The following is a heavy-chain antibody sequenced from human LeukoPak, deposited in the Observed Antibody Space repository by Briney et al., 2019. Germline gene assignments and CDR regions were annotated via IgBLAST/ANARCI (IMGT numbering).Heavy chain of an antibody. V-gene: IGHV3-48*04. CDR1: GFTFSSYS. D-gene: IGHD3-10*01. CDR3: ARDRGGALGSFDY. J-gene: IGHJ4*02. CDR2: INSRSSSI. Sequence: GGSLRLSCAASGFTFSSYSMNWVRQAPGKGLEWVSYINSRSSSIDYIDSVKGRFTISRENAKSSLYLQMNSLRAEDTAVYYCARDRGGALGSFDYWGQGTLVTVSS.